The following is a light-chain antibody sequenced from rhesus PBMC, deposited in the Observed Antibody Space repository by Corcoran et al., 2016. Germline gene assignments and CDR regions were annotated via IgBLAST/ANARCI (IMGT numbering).Light chain of an antibody. CDR2: YAS. CDR3: PQHNSYPRT. J-gene: IGKJ1*01. CDR1: QDNTKS. V-gene: IGKV1S14*01. Sequence: DIQMTQSPSSLAASVGDTVTITCRARQDNTKSLAWDQQKPGKAPRPLIYYASNLESGDPSRFSGIGSGTVFTPTISSLQPQDFATYYCPQHNSYPRTFGQGTKVEI.